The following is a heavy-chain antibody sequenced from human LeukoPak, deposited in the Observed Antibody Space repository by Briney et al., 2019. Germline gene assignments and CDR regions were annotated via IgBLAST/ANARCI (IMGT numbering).Heavy chain of an antibody. J-gene: IGHJ4*02. CDR2: INHSGST. D-gene: IGHD3-10*01. V-gene: IGHV4-34*01. CDR3: ARVGVRGIY. CDR1: GVSFSGYY. Sequence: PSETLSLTCAVYGVSFSGYYWSWIRQPPGKGLEWFGEINHSGSTNYNPSLKSRVTISVDTSKNQFSLKLSSVTAADTAVYYCARVGVRGIYWGQGTLVTVSS.